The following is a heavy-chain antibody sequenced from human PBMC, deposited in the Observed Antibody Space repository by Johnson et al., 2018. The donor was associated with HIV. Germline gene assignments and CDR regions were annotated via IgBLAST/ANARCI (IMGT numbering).Heavy chain of an antibody. CDR3: VRPAAAGRDDAFDI. D-gene: IGHD6-13*01. CDR2: ISYDGSNK. Sequence: QVQLVESGGGVVQPGRSLRLSCAASGFTFSSYAMHWVRQAPGKGLEWVAVISYDGSNKYYADYVKGRFTISRDNSKNTLYLQMNSLRAEDTAVYYCVRPAAAGRDDAFDIWGQGTMVTVSS. CDR1: GFTFSSYA. J-gene: IGHJ3*02. V-gene: IGHV3-30*04.